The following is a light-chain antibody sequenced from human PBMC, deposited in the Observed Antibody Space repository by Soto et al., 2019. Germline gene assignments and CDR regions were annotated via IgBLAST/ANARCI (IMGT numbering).Light chain of an antibody. Sequence: QSVLTQPASVSGSPGQSITISCTGTSSDIGGYNYVSWYQQHPDKAPKLMIYEVGSRPSGVSDRFSASKSGNTASLTISGLQAEDEAVYYCSSFATSSTQVFGGGTQLTVL. CDR3: SSFATSSTQV. J-gene: IGLJ2*01. V-gene: IGLV2-14*01. CDR2: EVG. CDR1: SSDIGGYNY.